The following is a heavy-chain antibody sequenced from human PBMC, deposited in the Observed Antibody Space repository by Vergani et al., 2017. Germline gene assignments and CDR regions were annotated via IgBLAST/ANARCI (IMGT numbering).Heavy chain of an antibody. J-gene: IGHJ6*03. CDR3: ARAPQKYSGSYRYYYYMDV. CDR1: GYTFTSYG. CDR2: ISAYNGNT. V-gene: IGHV1-18*04. D-gene: IGHD1-26*01. Sequence: QVQLVQSGAEVKKPGASVKVSCKASGYTFTSYGISWVRQAPGQGLEWMGWISAYNGNTNYAQKLQGRVTMSVDTSKNQFSMKLSSVTAADTAVYYCARAPQKYSGSYRYYYYMDVWGKGTTVTVSS.